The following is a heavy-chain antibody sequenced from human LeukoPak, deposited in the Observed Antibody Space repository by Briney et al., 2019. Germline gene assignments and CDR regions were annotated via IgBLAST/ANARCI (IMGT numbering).Heavy chain of an antibody. Sequence: QAGGSLRLSCAGYGFTFDEYALHWVRQAPGKGLEWVSGINRNSDKVGYADSVKGRFTISRDNARNFLYLQMNSLRLEDTAMYYCTKDRYCPSTNCPVDYWGRGTLVTVSS. CDR1: GFTFDEYA. CDR2: INRNSDKV. CDR3: TKDRYCPSTNCPVDY. D-gene: IGHD2-2*01. V-gene: IGHV3-9*01. J-gene: IGHJ4*02.